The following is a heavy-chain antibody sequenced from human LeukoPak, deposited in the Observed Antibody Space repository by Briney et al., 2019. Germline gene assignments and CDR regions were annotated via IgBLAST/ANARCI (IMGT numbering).Heavy chain of an antibody. D-gene: IGHD3-10*01. V-gene: IGHV3-23*01. CDR3: AKGISVTARGVIGDL. Sequence: PGGSLRLSCAASGFTFSAYAMTWVRQAPGKGLEWVSAISGSGDSTFYADSVKGRFTISRDNSKNTLYLQMNSLRAEDTAVYYCAKGISVTARGVIGDLWGPGTLVTVSS. J-gene: IGHJ5*02. CDR1: GFTFSAYA. CDR2: ISGSGDST.